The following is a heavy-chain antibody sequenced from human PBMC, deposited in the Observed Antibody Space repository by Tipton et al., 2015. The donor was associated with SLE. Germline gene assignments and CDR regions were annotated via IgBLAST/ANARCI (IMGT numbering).Heavy chain of an antibody. D-gene: IGHD6-13*01. CDR1: GGSFSGYY. CDR2: INHSGST. CDR3: ARDWGPWSSSWYEGVY. Sequence: LRLSCAVYGGSFSGYYWSWIRQPPGKGLEWIGEINHSGSTNYNPSLKSRVTISVDTSKNQFSLKLSSVAAADTAVYYCARDWGPWSSSWYEGVYWGQGTLVTVSS. J-gene: IGHJ4*02. V-gene: IGHV4-34*01.